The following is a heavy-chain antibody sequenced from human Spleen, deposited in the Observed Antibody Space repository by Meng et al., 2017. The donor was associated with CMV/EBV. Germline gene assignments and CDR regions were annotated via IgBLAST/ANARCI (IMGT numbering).Heavy chain of an antibody. CDR1: GFSFNSYA. CDR3: ARDNFYGMDV. Sequence: GESLKISCAASGFSFNSYAMNWVRQAPGKGLEWVSGISGSGDSGSAYYADSVEGRFTISRDNAKNSLFLHMNSLRAEDTAVYYCARDNFYGMDVWGQGTTVTVSS. V-gene: IGHV3-23*01. CDR2: ISGSGDSGSA. J-gene: IGHJ6*02.